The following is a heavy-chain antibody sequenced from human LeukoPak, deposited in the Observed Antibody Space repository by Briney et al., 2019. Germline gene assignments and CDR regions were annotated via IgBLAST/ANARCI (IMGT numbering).Heavy chain of an antibody. D-gene: IGHD5-24*01. CDR2: IYPGDSDT. CDR3: ARQGRWLQGVNAFDI. Sequence: GESLKISCKGSGYSFTSYWIGWVRQMPGKGLEWMGIIYPGDSDTRYSPSFQGQVTISADKSISTAYLQWSSLKVSDTAMYYCARQGRWLQGVNAFDIWGQGTMVTVSS. CDR1: GYSFTSYW. J-gene: IGHJ3*02. V-gene: IGHV5-51*01.